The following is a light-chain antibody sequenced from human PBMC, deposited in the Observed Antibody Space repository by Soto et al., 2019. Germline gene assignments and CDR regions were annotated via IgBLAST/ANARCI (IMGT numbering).Light chain of an antibody. J-gene: IGLJ1*01. CDR2: DVS. V-gene: IGLV2-11*01. CDR1: SSDVGGYNY. CDR3: CSYGGTFYV. Sequence: QSALTQPASVSGSPGQSITISCTGTSSDVGGYNYVSWYRQHPGKAPKLMIYDVSERPSGVPDRFSGSKSGNTASLTISGLQAEDEADYYCCSYGGTFYVFGTGTKVTVL.